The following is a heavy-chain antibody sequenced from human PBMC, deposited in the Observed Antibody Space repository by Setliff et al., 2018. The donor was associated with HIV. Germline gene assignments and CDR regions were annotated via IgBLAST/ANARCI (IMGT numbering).Heavy chain of an antibody. D-gene: IGHD1-26*01. J-gene: IGHJ3*01. CDR2: IYPGDSDT. CDR3: ARIIVGADDAFDV. Sequence: LKISCKGSGYSFTSYWIGWVRQMPGKSLEWMGIIYPGDSDTRYSQSFQGQVTISVDKSISTAYLQWSSLKASDTAIYYCARIIVGADDAFDVWGQGTMVTVSS. CDR1: GYSFTSYW. V-gene: IGHV5-51*01.